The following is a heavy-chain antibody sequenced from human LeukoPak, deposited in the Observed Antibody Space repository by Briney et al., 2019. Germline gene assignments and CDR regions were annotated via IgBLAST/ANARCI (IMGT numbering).Heavy chain of an antibody. CDR2: ISYDGSNK. Sequence: PGGSLRLSCAASGFTFSNYALLWVRQAPGKGLEWVAIISYDGSNKYYADPVKGRFTISRDNSNNTLYLQLSSLRAEDTAVYYCARRKSSSSWSTCDNWGQGTLVTVSS. V-gene: IGHV3-30-3*01. CDR3: ARRKSSSSWSTCDN. CDR1: GFTFSNYA. D-gene: IGHD6-13*01. J-gene: IGHJ4*02.